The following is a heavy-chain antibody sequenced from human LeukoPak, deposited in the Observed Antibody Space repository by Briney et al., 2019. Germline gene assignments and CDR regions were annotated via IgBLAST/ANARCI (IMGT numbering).Heavy chain of an antibody. CDR3: ARRFGEAGPSFDY. D-gene: IGHD3-10*01. V-gene: IGHV4-39*01. J-gene: IGHJ4*02. CDR1: GGSISSSSYY. Sequence: SETLSLTCTVSGGSISSSSYYWGWIRQPPGKGLEWIGSIYYSGSTCYNPSLKSRVTISVDASKNQFSLKLSSVTAADTAVYYCARRFGEAGPSFDYWGQGTLVTVSS. CDR2: IYYSGST.